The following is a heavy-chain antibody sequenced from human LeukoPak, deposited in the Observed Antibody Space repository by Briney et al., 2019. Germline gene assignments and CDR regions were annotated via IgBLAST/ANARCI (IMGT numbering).Heavy chain of an antibody. J-gene: IGHJ3*01. D-gene: IGHD1-26*01. V-gene: IGHV4-34*01. Sequence: SETLSLTCAVYGGSFSGYYWSWIRQPPGKGLEWIGEINHSGSTNYNPSLKSRVTISVDTSKNQFSLKLSSVTAADTAVYYCARDWGATKSGAFDLWGQGTPVIVSS. CDR1: GGSFSGYY. CDR3: ARDWGATKSGAFDL. CDR2: INHSGST.